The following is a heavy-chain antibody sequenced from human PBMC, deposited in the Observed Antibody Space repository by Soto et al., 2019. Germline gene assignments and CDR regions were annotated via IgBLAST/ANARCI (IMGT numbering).Heavy chain of an antibody. CDR1: GFSLSTSGVG. J-gene: IGHJ3*02. Sequence: HITLKESGPTLVKPTQTLTLTCTFSGFSLSTSGVGVGWIRQPPGKALEWLALIYWDDDKRYSPSLKSRLTITKDTSKNQVVLTMTNMDPVDTATYYCAHRRIAAAINAFDIWGQGTMVTVSS. CDR2: IYWDDDK. CDR3: AHRRIAAAINAFDI. D-gene: IGHD6-13*01. V-gene: IGHV2-5*02.